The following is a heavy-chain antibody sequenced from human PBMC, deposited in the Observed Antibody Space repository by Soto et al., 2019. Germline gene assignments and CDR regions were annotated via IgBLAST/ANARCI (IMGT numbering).Heavy chain of an antibody. J-gene: IGHJ3*02. D-gene: IGHD1-1*01. V-gene: IGHV4-34*01. CDR2: MSHSGGT. CDR1: GGFVTCGSYY. Sequence: SETLSLTCAVYGGFVTCGSYYWSWIRQPPGKGLEWIGEMSHSGGTHFNPSLKSRVTISVDTSKNQFTLKMSSVTAADTALYYCARVERGTATTVVDAFDIWGPGTMVTV. CDR3: ARVERGTATTVVDAFDI.